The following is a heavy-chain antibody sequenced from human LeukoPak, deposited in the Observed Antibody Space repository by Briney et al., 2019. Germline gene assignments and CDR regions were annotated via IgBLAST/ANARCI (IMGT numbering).Heavy chain of an antibody. J-gene: IGHJ4*02. CDR2: TNPNSGGT. CDR3: ARDSKGRGIAAAGDY. Sequence: ASVKVSCKASGYTFTGYYMHWVRQAPGQGLEWIGRTNPNSGGTNYAQKFEGRVTMTRDTSISTAYMELSRLRSDDTAVYYCARDSKGRGIAAAGDYWGQGTLVTVSS. CDR1: GYTFTGYY. D-gene: IGHD6-13*01. V-gene: IGHV1-2*06.